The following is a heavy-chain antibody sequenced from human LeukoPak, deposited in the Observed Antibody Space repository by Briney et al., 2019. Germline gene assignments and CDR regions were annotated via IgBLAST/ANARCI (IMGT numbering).Heavy chain of an antibody. V-gene: IGHV3-30*02. D-gene: IGHD2/OR15-2a*01. J-gene: IGHJ5*02. CDR3: ARDSRPQGVSGFDP. Sequence: GGSLRLSCAASGFTFSSYGMHWVRQAPGKGLEWVAFIRYDGSNKFYADSVKGRFTISRDNSKNTLYLQMNSLRAEDTALYYCARDSRPQGVSGFDPWGQGTLVTVSS. CDR2: IRYDGSNK. CDR1: GFTFSSYG.